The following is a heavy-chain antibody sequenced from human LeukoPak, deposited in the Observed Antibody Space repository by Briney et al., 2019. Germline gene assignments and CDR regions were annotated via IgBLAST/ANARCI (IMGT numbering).Heavy chain of an antibody. CDR3: ARDKAVGPTLLDY. Sequence: GGSLRLSCAASGFSFTSFSIHWVRQTPDKGLEWLAVISFDGTTKYYADSVKGRFTISRDNAKNSLYLQMNSLRAEDTAVYYCARDKAVGPTLLDYWGQGTLVTVSS. CDR2: ISFDGTTK. V-gene: IGHV3-30*04. D-gene: IGHD1-26*01. J-gene: IGHJ4*02. CDR1: GFSFTSFS.